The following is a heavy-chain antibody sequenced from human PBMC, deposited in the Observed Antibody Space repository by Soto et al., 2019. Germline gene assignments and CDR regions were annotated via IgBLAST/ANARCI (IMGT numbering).Heavy chain of an antibody. D-gene: IGHD4-17*01. V-gene: IGHV1-8*01. CDR2: MNPNSGNT. CDR3: ASSANDYGDRH. CDR1: GYTFTSYD. Sequence: QVQLVQSGAEVKKPGASVKVSCKASGYTFTSYDINWVRQATGQGLEWMGWMNPNSGNTGYAQNVQGRVTVTSNTSISTAYTELSSLRSEDTAVYNCASSANDYGDRHWGQGTLVTVSS. J-gene: IGHJ4*02.